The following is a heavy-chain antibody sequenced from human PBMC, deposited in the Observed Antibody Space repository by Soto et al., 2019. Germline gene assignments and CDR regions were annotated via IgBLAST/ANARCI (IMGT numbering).Heavy chain of an antibody. CDR2: IYWNDEA. CDR3: AHRIAAPGRTLDY. V-gene: IGHV2-5*01. Sequence: QITLKESGPPLVRPTQTLTLTCTVSGFSLSTDAVGVAWIRQPPGKALEWLALIYWNDEARYKSSLTNRLTITKDTSKSQVVLTMTDMAPLDTATYFCAHRIAAPGRTLDYWGQGILVTVSS. D-gene: IGHD6-13*01. J-gene: IGHJ4*02. CDR1: GFSLSTDAVG.